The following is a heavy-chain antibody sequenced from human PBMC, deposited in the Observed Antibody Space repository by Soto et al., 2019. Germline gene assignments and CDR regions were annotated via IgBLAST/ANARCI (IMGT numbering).Heavy chain of an antibody. Sequence: WASVKVSCKASGGTFSSYAISWVRQAPGQGLEWMGGIIPIFGTANYAQKFQGRVTITADESTSTAYMELSSLRSEDTAVYYCAREGYSSSWNYYFDYWGQGTLVTVSS. CDR1: GGTFSSYA. CDR3: AREGYSSSWNYYFDY. D-gene: IGHD6-13*01. V-gene: IGHV1-69*13. CDR2: IIPIFGTA. J-gene: IGHJ4*02.